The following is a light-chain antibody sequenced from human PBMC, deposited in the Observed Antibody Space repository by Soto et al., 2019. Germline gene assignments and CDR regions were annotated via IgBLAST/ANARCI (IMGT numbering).Light chain of an antibody. V-gene: IGLV1-40*01. CDR1: SSNIGAGYD. CDR2: GNS. Sequence: QSVLTQPPSVSGAPGQRVTISCTGSSSNIGAGYDVHGYQQLPGTAPKLLIYGNSNRPSGVPDRFSGSKSGTSASLAITGLQAEDEADYYCQSYDSSLSAVVFDGGTKLTVL. CDR3: QSYDSSLSAVV. J-gene: IGLJ2*01.